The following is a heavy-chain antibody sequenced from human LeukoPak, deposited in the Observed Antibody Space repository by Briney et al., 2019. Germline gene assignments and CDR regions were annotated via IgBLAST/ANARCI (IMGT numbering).Heavy chain of an antibody. J-gene: IGHJ4*02. V-gene: IGHV4-61*08. D-gene: IGHD5-12*01. CDR3: ARVSGYDWESFYDY. CDR1: GGSISSGGYS. Sequence: SETLSLTCAVSGGSISSGGYSWSWIRQPPGKGLEWIGYIYYSGSTNYNPSLKSRVTISVDTSKNQFSLKLSPVTAADTAMYYCARVSGYDWESFYDYWGQGSLVTVSS. CDR2: IYYSGST.